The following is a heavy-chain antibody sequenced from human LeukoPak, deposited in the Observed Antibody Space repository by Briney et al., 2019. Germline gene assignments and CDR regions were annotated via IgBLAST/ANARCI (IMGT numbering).Heavy chain of an antibody. V-gene: IGHV4-38-2*01. Sequence: PSETLSLTCAVSGYSISSGYYWGWIRQPPGKGLEWIGSIYHSGSTYYNPSLKSRVTISVETSKNQFSLKLSSVTAADTAVYYCARPPLIVVVIADLDAFDIWGQGTMVTVSS. J-gene: IGHJ3*02. CDR1: GYSISSGYY. CDR2: IYHSGST. D-gene: IGHD2-21*01. CDR3: ARPPLIVVVIADLDAFDI.